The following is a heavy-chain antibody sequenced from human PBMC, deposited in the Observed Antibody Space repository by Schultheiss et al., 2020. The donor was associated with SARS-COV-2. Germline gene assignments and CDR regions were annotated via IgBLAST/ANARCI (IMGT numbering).Heavy chain of an antibody. V-gene: IGHV1-69*05. Sequence: SVKVSCKASGGTFSSYAISWVRQAPGQGLEWMGGIIPIFGTANYAQKFQGRVTMTRNTSISTAYMELSSLRSEDTAVYYCARHYYDSSGYLWGQGTLVTVSS. D-gene: IGHD3-22*01. CDR3: ARHYYDSSGYL. CDR1: GGTFSSYA. CDR2: IIPIFGTA. J-gene: IGHJ4*02.